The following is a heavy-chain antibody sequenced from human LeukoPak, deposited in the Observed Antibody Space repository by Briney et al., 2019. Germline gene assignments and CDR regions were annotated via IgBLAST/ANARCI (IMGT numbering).Heavy chain of an antibody. Sequence: GGSLGLSCAASGFTFSNAWMNWVRQAPGKGLEWVGRIKSKTDGGTPDYAAPVKGRFTISRDDSKNTLYLQMNSLKTEDTAVYYCTTHYHTYYYGSSGYYFSAMRDYWGQGTLVTVSS. V-gene: IGHV3-15*07. CDR2: IKSKTDGGTP. D-gene: IGHD3-22*01. CDR1: GFTFSNAW. CDR3: TTHYHTYYYGSSGYYFSAMRDY. J-gene: IGHJ4*02.